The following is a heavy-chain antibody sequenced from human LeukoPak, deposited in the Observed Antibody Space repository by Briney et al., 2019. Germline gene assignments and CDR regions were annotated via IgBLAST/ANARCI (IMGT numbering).Heavy chain of an antibody. Sequence: GGSLRLSCAASGFTFSSYSMNWVRQAPGKGLEWVSSISSSSSYIYYADSVKGRFTISRDNAKNSPYLQMNSLRAEDTAVYYCARAITMVRGVYYYYMDVWGKGTTVTVSS. CDR1: GFTFSSYS. J-gene: IGHJ6*03. CDR3: ARAITMVRGVYYYYMDV. CDR2: ISSSSSYI. V-gene: IGHV3-21*01. D-gene: IGHD3-10*01.